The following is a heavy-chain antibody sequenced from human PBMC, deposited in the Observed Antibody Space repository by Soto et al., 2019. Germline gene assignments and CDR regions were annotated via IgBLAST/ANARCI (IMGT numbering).Heavy chain of an antibody. D-gene: IGHD2-15*01. Sequence: ASVKVSCKASGYTFTSYDINWVRQATGQGLEWMGWMNPNSGNTGYAQKFQGRVTMTRNTSISTAYMELSSLGSEDTAVYYCAREGVVVVAAIQMGMDVWGQGTTVTVSS. CDR2: MNPNSGNT. CDR3: AREGVVVVAAIQMGMDV. V-gene: IGHV1-8*01. J-gene: IGHJ6*02. CDR1: GYTFTSYD.